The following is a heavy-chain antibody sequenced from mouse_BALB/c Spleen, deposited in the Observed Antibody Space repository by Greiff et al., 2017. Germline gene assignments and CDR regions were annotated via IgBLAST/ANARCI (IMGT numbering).Heavy chain of an antibody. CDR3: ARDWKWFAY. V-gene: IGHV3-2*02. Sequence: EVKLQESGPGLVKPSQSLSLTCTVTGYSITSDYAWNWIRQFPGNKLEWMGYISYSGSTSYNPSLKSRISITRDTSKNQFFLQLNSVTTEDTATYCCARDWKWFAYWGQGTLVTVSA. CDR1: GYSITSDYA. CDR2: ISYSGST. J-gene: IGHJ3*01. D-gene: IGHD4-1*01.